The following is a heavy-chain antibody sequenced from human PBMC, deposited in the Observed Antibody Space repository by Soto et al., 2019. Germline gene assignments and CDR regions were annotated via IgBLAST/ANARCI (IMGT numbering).Heavy chain of an antibody. V-gene: IGHV4-39*01. J-gene: IGHJ6*02. CDR1: GGSISSSSYY. D-gene: IGHD1-26*01. CDR3: ARTTFEWELPAPYYYYGMDV. CDR2: IYYSGST. Sequence: PSETLSLTCTVSGGSISSSSYYWGWIRQPPGKWLEWIGSIYYSGSTYYNPSLKSRVTISVDTSKNQFSLKLSSVTAADTAVYYCARTTFEWELPAPYYYYGMDVWGQGTTVTV.